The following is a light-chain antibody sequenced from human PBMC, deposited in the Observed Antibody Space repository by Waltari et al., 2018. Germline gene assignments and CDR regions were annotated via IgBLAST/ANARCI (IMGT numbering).Light chain of an antibody. V-gene: IGLV1-44*01. CDR3: AAWDDSLNGSYV. J-gene: IGLJ1*01. CDR2: SNN. CDR1: SSHIGSNT. Sequence: QSVLTQPPSASGTPGQRVTISCSGSSSHIGSNTVNWYQQLPGTAPKLLIYSNNQRPSGGPARCSGSKSGTSASLAISGLQSEDEADYYCAAWDDSLNGSYVFGTGTKVTVL.